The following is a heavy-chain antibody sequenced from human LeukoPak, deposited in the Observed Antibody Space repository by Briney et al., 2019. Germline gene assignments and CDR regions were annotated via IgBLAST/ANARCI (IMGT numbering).Heavy chain of an antibody. V-gene: IGHV3-30*02. J-gene: IGHJ5*02. CDR2: IRYDGSNK. Sequence: PGGSLRLSCAASGFTFSSYGMHWVRQAPGKGLEWVAFIRYDGSNKYYADSVKGRFTISRDNAKNSLYLQMNSLRAEDTALYYCANALFDPWGQGTLVTVSS. CDR1: GFTFSSYG. CDR3: ANALFDP.